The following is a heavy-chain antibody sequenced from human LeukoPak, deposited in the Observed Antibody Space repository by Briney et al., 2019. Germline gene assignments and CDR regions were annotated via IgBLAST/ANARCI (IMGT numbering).Heavy chain of an antibody. CDR2: IYYSGST. Sequence: SETLSLTCTVSGGSISSYDWSWIRQPPGKGLEWIGYIYYSGSTNYNPSLKSRVTISVDTSKNQFSLKLSSVTAADTAVYYCARHPDPLGSGTQTDAFDIWGQGTMVTVSS. D-gene: IGHD3-10*02. V-gene: IGHV4-59*08. J-gene: IGHJ3*02. CDR3: ARHPDPLGSGTQTDAFDI. CDR1: GGSISSYD.